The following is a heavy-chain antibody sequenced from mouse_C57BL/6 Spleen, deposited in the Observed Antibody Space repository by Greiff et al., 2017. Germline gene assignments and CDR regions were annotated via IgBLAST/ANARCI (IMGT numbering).Heavy chain of an antibody. CDR2: IDPETGGT. D-gene: IGHD2-2*01. J-gene: IGHJ2*01. CDR3: TRVVTYYFDY. Sequence: QVQLQQSGAELVRPGASVTLSCKASGYTFTDYEMHWVKQTPVHGLEWIGAIDPETGGTAYNQKFKGKAILTADKSSSTAYMELRSLTSEDSAVXYCTRVVTYYFDYWGQGTTLTVSS. CDR1: GYTFTDYE. V-gene: IGHV1-15*01.